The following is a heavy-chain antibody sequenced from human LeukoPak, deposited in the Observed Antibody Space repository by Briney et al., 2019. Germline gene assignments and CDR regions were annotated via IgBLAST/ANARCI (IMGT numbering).Heavy chain of an antibody. J-gene: IGHJ5*02. D-gene: IGHD5-24*01. V-gene: IGHV4-34*01. CDR2: INHSGST. Sequence: SETLSLTCAVYGRFFSGYYWGWIRQPPGKGLEWIGEINHSGSTNYNPSLKSRVTISVDTSKNQFSLKLSSVTAADTDVYYCPRAGRGSWFDPWGQGTLVTVSS. CDR1: GRFFSGYY. CDR3: PRAGRGSWFDP.